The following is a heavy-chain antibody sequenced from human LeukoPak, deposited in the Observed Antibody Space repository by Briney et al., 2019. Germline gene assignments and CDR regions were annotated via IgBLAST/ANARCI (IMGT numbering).Heavy chain of an antibody. J-gene: IGHJ4*02. CDR3: ARGSGSYYSYYFDY. CDR2: ISSSSKYI. D-gene: IGHD1-26*01. V-gene: IGHV3-21*01. CDR1: EFTFSSYN. Sequence: GGSLRLSCAASEFTFSSYNMNWVRQAPGKGLEWVSSISSSSKYIYYADSVKGRFTISRDNAKNSLYLQMNSLRAEDTAVYYCARGSGSYYSYYFDYWGQGTLVTVSS.